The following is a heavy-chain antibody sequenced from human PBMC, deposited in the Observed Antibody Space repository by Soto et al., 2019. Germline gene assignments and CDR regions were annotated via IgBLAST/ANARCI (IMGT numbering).Heavy chain of an antibody. D-gene: IGHD2-15*01. V-gene: IGHV3-23*01. J-gene: IGHJ3*02. CDR1: GFTFSSYA. CDR3: AKIPIRRVVVVAATPMGAFDI. CDR2: ISGSGGST. Sequence: GGSLRLSXAASGFTFSSYAMSWVRQAPGKGLEWVSAISGSGGSTYYADSVKGRFTISRDNSKNTLHLQMNSLRAEDTAVYYCAKIPIRRVVVVAATPMGAFDIWGQGTMVTVSS.